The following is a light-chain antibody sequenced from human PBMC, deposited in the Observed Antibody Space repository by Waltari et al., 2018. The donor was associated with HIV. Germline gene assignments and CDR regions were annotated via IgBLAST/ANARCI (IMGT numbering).Light chain of an antibody. CDR1: HDISSY. Sequence: DIQMTQSPSSLSASVGDRVTITCQASHDISSYLNWYQQKPGKALKLLISGASDLETGVPSRFSGSGSGTDFTFTISSLQPVDIATYYCQQSDNVPVTFGPGTKVEIK. CDR3: QQSDNVPVT. V-gene: IGKV1-33*01. J-gene: IGKJ3*01. CDR2: GAS.